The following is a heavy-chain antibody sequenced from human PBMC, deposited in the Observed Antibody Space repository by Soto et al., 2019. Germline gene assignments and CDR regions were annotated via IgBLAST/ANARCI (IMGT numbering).Heavy chain of an antibody. CDR3: ARGWVAGDKLDY. J-gene: IGHJ4*02. Sequence: PSETLSLTCAVYGGSFSGYYWSWIRQPPGKGLEWIGEINHSGSTNYNPSLKSRVTISVDTSKNQFSLKLSSVTAADTAVYYCARGWVAGDKLDYWGQGTLVTVSS. V-gene: IGHV4-34*01. D-gene: IGHD2-15*01. CDR1: GGSFSGYY. CDR2: INHSGST.